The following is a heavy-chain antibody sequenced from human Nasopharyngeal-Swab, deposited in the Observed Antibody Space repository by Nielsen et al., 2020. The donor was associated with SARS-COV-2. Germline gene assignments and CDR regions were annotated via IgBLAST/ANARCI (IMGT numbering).Heavy chain of an antibody. V-gene: IGHV5-51*01. Sequence: VRQMPGKGLEWLGIIYPGDSDTRYSTSFQAQVTISADKSISTGCLQWSSLKASDTAMYYGARPVDTAMVTLGYWGQGTLVTVSS. D-gene: IGHD5-18*01. CDR3: ARPVDTAMVTLGY. J-gene: IGHJ4*02. CDR2: IYPGDSDT.